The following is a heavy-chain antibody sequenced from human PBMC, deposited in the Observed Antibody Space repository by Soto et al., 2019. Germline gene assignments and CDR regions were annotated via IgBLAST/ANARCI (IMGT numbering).Heavy chain of an antibody. CDR1: RASISRSY. J-gene: IGHJ6*02. Sequence: ETLSLTYNVSRASISRSYWIWIRQPPGKRLEWIGYIHYTGATRYSPSLKSRVTMSVDTSKNQISLKLTSVTAADTAVYYCARGGEAVAGYDYSGLHVWGRGTTVTVSS. CDR3: ARGGEAVAGYDYSGLHV. V-gene: IGHV4-59*01. D-gene: IGHD6-19*01. CDR2: IHYTGAT.